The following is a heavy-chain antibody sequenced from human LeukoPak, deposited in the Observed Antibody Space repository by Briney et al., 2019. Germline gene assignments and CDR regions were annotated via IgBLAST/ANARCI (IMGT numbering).Heavy chain of an antibody. CDR2: IYTSGST. CDR1: GGSISSYY. Sequence: SSETLSLTCTVSGGSISSYYWSWIRQPAGKGLEWIGRIYTSGSTNCNPSLKSRVTMSVDTSKNQFSLKLSSVTAADTAVYYCARGTGSYYNGDAFDIWGQGTMVTVSS. CDR3: ARGTGSYYNGDAFDI. J-gene: IGHJ3*02. V-gene: IGHV4-4*07. D-gene: IGHD3-10*01.